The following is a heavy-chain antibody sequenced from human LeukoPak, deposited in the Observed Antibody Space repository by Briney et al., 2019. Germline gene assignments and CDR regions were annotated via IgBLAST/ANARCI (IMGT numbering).Heavy chain of an antibody. J-gene: IGHJ4*02. V-gene: IGHV3-48*03. Sequence: GGSLRLPCAASGFAFSTYEMNWVRQAPGKGLEWVSYISSSGSTIYYADSVKGRFTISRDNAKNSLYLQMNSLRAEDTAVYYCARVGAYAAVNCWGQGTLVTVSS. CDR2: ISSSGSTI. D-gene: IGHD3-16*01. CDR1: GFAFSTYE. CDR3: ARVGAYAAVNC.